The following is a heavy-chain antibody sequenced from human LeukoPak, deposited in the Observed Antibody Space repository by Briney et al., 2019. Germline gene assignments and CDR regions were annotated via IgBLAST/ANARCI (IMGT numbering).Heavy chain of an antibody. Sequence: PSETLSLTCTVSGGSISSGDYHWSWIRQPPGKGLEWIGYIYYSGSTYYNPSLKSRVTISVDTSKNQFSLKLSSVTAADTAVYYCARDFEARYGAFDIWGQGTMVTVSS. CDR1: GGSISSGDYH. V-gene: IGHV4-30-4*01. J-gene: IGHJ3*02. D-gene: IGHD3-9*01. CDR3: ARDFEARYGAFDI. CDR2: IYYSGST.